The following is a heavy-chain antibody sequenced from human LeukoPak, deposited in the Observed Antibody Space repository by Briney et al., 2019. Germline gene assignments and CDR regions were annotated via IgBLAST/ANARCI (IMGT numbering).Heavy chain of an antibody. CDR3: AKDVSLYTSSASTFDS. D-gene: IGHD6-6*01. V-gene: IGHV3-23*01. Sequence: GGSLRLSCAASGVTFSSYTMTWVRHAPRKGQEWVSTISHSGGDTYYADSVKGRFTLSRDNSKNTLYLQMNNLRAEDTALYYCAKDVSLYTSSASTFDSWGQGTLVTVSS. CDR2: ISHSGGDT. J-gene: IGHJ4*02. CDR1: GVTFSSYT.